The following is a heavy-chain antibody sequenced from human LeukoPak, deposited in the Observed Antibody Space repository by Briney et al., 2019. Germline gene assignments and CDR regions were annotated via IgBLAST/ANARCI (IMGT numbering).Heavy chain of an antibody. CDR3: ARYYRVDGRVPDF. D-gene: IGHD2/OR15-2a*01. J-gene: IGHJ4*01. CDR2: IGPSGSDP. Sequence: TGGSLRLSCTASGFTFSAYAMMWVRQAPGKGLEWVSAIGPSGSDPHYAGSVEGRFTISRDNSKNTLYLQMNSLSADDRAIYFCARYYRVDGRVPDFGGHGTLVTVSS. V-gene: IGHV3-23*01. CDR1: GFTFSAYA.